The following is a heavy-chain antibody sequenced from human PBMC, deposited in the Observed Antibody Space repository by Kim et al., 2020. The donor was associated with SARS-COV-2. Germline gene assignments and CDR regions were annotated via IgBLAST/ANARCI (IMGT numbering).Heavy chain of an antibody. CDR2: ISAYNGNT. CDR3: ARNGGYYYYDSSGYSYWFDP. CDR1: GYTFTSYG. J-gene: IGHJ5*02. V-gene: IGHV1-18*01. D-gene: IGHD3-22*01. Sequence: ASVKVSCKASGYTFTSYGISWVRQAPGQGLEWMGWISAYNGNTNYAQKLQGRVTMTTDTSTSTAYMELRSLRSDDTAVYYCARNGGYYYYDSSGYSYWFDPWGQGTLVTVSS.